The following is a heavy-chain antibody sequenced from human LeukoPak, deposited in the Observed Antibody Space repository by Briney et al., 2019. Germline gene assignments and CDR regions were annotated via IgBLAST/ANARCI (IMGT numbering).Heavy chain of an antibody. V-gene: IGHV1-24*01. Sequence: GASVKVSCKASGYTLTELSMHWVRQAPGKGLEWMGGFDPEDGETIYAQKFQGRVTMTEDTSTDTAYMELSSLRSEDTAVYYCATGSYYYGSGSPYYYGMDVWGQGTTVTVSS. CDR3: ATGSYYYGSGSPYYYGMDV. J-gene: IGHJ6*02. D-gene: IGHD3-10*01. CDR1: GYTLTELS. CDR2: FDPEDGET.